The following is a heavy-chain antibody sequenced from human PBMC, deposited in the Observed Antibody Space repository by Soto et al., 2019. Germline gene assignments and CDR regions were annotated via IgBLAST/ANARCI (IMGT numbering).Heavy chain of an antibody. J-gene: IGHJ6*02. V-gene: IGHV1-2*02. CDR3: ARLRISSSHYYYYYGMDV. CDR1: GYTFTGYY. CDR2: INPNSGGT. Sequence: KVSCKASGYTFTGYYMHWVRQAPGQGLEWMGWINPNSGGTNYAQKFQGRVTMTRDTSISTAYMELSRLRSDDTAVYYCARLRISSSHYYYYYGMDVWGQGTTVTVSS. D-gene: IGHD6-6*01.